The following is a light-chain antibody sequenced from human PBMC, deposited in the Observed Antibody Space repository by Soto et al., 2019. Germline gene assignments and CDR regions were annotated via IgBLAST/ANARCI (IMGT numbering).Light chain of an antibody. J-gene: IGLJ1*01. CDR3: NSYTSSSTYF. Sequence: ALTQPASVSGSPGQSITISCTGTSSDVGGYNYVSWYQQHPGKAPKLMIYDVSNRPSGVSNRFSGSKSGNTASLTIFGLQAEDEADYYCNSYTSSSTYFFGTGTKVTVL. CDR2: DVS. V-gene: IGLV2-14*01. CDR1: SSDVGGYNY.